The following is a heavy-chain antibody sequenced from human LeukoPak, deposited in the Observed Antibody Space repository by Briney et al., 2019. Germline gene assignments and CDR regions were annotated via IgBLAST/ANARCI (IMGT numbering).Heavy chain of an antibody. D-gene: IGHD6-13*01. CDR3: ARANNSSWHN. CDR2: IRPDGSAE. J-gene: IGHJ4*02. CDR1: GFTFSSNW. V-gene: IGHV3-7*01. Sequence: GGSLRLSCATSGFTFSSNWMSWVRHVPGRGLDWVANIRPDGSAEYYAASVKGRFTVSRDNAKNSLYLQMNSLRVEDTAVYYCARANNSSWHNWGQGTLVTVSS.